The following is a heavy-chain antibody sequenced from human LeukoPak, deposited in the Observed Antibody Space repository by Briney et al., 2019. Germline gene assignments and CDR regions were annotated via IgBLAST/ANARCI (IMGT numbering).Heavy chain of an antibody. J-gene: IGHJ4*02. V-gene: IGHV3-48*01. CDR2: ISSSSSTI. CDR3: APDGILTPFSPFDY. Sequence: GGSLRLSCAASGFTFSSYSMNWVRQAPGKGLEWVSYISSSSSTIYYADSVKGRFTISRDNAKNSLYLQMNSLRAEDTAVYYCAPDGILTPFSPFDYWGQGTLVTVSS. CDR1: GFTFSSYS. D-gene: IGHD4-23*01.